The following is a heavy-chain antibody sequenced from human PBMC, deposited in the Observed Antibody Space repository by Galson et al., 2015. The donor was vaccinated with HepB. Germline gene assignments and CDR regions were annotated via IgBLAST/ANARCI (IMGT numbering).Heavy chain of an antibody. CDR2: INPSGGST. CDR3: ARGAGADSKDPGPFDY. D-gene: IGHD4-11*01. J-gene: IGHJ4*02. V-gene: IGHV1-46*03. Sequence: SVKVSCKASGYTFTSYYMHWVRQAPGQGLEWMGIINPSGGSTSYAQKFQGRVTMTRDTSTSTVYMELSSLRSEDTAVYYCARGAGADSKDPGPFDYWGQGTLVTVSS. CDR1: GYTFTSYY.